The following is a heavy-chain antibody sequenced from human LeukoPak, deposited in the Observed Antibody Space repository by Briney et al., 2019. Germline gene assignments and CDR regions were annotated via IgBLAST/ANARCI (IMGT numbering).Heavy chain of an antibody. CDR3: ARETPYGSLTFDY. Sequence: GGSLRLSCAASGFTFSSYWMSWVRQAPGKGLEWVANMRPDGGEKYYVDSVKGRFTISRDNAKNSLYLQMNSLRAEDTAVYYCARETPYGSLTFDYWGQGTRVTVFS. CDR2: MRPDGGEK. V-gene: IGHV3-7*03. J-gene: IGHJ4*02. CDR1: GFTFSSYW. D-gene: IGHD3-10*01.